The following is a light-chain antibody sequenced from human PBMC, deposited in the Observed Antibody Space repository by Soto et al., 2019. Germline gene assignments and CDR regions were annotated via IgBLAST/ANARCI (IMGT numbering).Light chain of an antibody. CDR2: EGI. Sequence: QSVLTQPASVSGSPGRSITISFTGTSSTVGGFNVVSWYQQHPGKAPKVIIYEGIKRPSGVSNRFSGSNSGSTASLTISGLQAEDEADYYCCSYVGATTYVFGTGTKVTVL. CDR3: CSYVGATTYV. V-gene: IGLV2-23*01. J-gene: IGLJ1*01. CDR1: SSTVGGFNV.